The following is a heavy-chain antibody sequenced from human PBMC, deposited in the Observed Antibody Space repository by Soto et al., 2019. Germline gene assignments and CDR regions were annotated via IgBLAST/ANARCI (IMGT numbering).Heavy chain of an antibody. CDR3: AKNQGVELVPLATVDWFDP. J-gene: IGHJ5*02. Sequence: SGGSLRLSCGTSGFTFANYAMGWVRQAPGKGLEWISSISGSGFKKYYADSVKGRFTISRDNSKSTVYLELNNLSAEDTAVYHCAKNQGVELVPLATVDWFDPWGQGSVVTVSS. CDR1: GFTFANYA. CDR2: ISGSGFKK. D-gene: IGHD1-26*01. V-gene: IGHV3-23*01.